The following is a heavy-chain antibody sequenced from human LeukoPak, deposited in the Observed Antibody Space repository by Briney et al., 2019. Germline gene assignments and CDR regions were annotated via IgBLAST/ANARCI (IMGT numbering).Heavy chain of an antibody. D-gene: IGHD1-26*01. CDR3: ARDLRGRLYYFDY. V-gene: IGHV1-2*02. J-gene: IGHJ4*02. CDR1: GYTFTVYY. CDR2: INPNSGGT. Sequence: GASVKVSCTASGYTFTVYYMHWVRQAPGQGLEWMGWINPNSGGTNYAQKFQGRVTMTRDTSISTAYMELSRLRSDDTAVYYCARDLRGRLYYFDYWGQGTLVTVSS.